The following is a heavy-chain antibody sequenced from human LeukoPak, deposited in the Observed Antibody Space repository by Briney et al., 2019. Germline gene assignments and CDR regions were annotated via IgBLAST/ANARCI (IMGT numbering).Heavy chain of an antibody. D-gene: IGHD1-26*01. CDR3: ASIGSLFDY. Sequence: ASVKVPCKASGYTFAKYAMNWVRQAPGQGLEFMGWINTGTGNPTYAQDFTGRFVFSLDTSVNTAYLQITSLKAEDTAVYYCASIGSLFDYWGQGTLVTVSS. CDR2: INTGTGNP. V-gene: IGHV7-4-1*02. J-gene: IGHJ4*02. CDR1: GYTFAKYA.